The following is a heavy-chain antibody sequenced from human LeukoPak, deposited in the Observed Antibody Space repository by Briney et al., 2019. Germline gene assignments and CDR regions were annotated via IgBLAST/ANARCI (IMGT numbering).Heavy chain of an antibody. CDR1: GFPFSSHG. CDR2: IYYSGST. CDR3: AAGIAAAEVDY. J-gene: IGHJ4*02. D-gene: IGHD6-13*01. Sequence: PGGSLRLSCAGSGFPFSSHGMNWVRQAPGKGLEWIGYIYYSGSTNYNPSLKSRVTISVDTSKNQFSLKLSSVTAADTAVYYCAAGIAAAEVDYWGQGTLVTVSS. V-gene: IGHV4-59*11.